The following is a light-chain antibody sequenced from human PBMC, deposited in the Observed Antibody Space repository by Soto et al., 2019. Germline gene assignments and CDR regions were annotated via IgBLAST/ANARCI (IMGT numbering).Light chain of an antibody. CDR3: QQYGTSPRGK. J-gene: IGKJ1*01. Sequence: IVLTQSPGTLSLSPGERATLSCRASQSVSSIYLAWYQQNPGQAPRLLIYGASSRPTGIPDRFSGSGSGTAFSLTITRLEPEDFAVYYCQQYGTSPRGKFGQGTKV. V-gene: IGKV3-20*01. CDR2: GAS. CDR1: QSVSSIY.